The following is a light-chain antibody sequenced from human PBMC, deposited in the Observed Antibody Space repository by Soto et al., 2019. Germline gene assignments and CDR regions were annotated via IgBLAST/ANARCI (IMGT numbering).Light chain of an antibody. J-gene: IGKJ2*01. CDR1: QSVSCN. Sequence: EIVRTQSPATLSVSPGDRATLSCLASQSVSCNLAWYQQKPGQAHSPLIYGASTRATGIPARFSGSGSGTEFSLIISSLQSEDCAVYYFQQYNKWLPYTFGQGTKLEIK. CDR3: QQYNKWLPYT. V-gene: IGKV3-15*01. CDR2: GAS.